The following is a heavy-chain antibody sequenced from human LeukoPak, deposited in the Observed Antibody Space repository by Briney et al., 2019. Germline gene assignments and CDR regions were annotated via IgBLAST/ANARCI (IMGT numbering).Heavy chain of an antibody. D-gene: IGHD3-9*01. J-gene: IGHJ3*02. V-gene: IGHV1-69*06. Sequence: APVKVSCKASGGTFSSYAISWVRQAPGQGLEWMGGIIPIFGTANYAQKFQGRVTITADKSTSTAYMELSSLRSEDTAVYYCATPDYDILTSRAFDIWGQGTMVTVSS. CDR2: IIPIFGTA. CDR3: ATPDYDILTSRAFDI. CDR1: GGTFSSYA.